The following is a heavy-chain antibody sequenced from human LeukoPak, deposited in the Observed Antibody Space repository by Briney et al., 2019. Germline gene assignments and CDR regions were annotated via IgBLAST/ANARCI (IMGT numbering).Heavy chain of an antibody. J-gene: IGHJ4*02. CDR3: ARDFSSDGSCYSYFHY. D-gene: IGHD2-15*01. CDR2: IYSTGGT. Sequence: HSETLSLTCSVSGGSISGYYWSWIRQPPGKGLEWIGYIYSTGGTNYNPSLKSRVIISLDTSKNQFSLGLSSVTAADTAVYYCARDFSSDGSCYSYFHYWGQGILVTVSS. CDR1: GGSISGYY. V-gene: IGHV4-59*01.